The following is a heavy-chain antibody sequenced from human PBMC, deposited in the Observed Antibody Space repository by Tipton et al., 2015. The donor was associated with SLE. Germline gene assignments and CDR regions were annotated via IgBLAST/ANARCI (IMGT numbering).Heavy chain of an antibody. CDR1: GGSISRSY. CDR2: VYYSGST. V-gene: IGHV4-59*12. D-gene: IGHD3-22*01. J-gene: IGHJ4*02. CDR3: ARDEYRYDTTGYHLLGHFDF. Sequence: TLSLTCTVSGGSISRSYWSWIRQPPGKGLEWLGYVYYSGSTNYNPSLKSRVTISIDTSKNQFSLKLNSVTAADTAVYYCARDEYRYDTTGYHLLGHFDFWGQGTLVTVSS.